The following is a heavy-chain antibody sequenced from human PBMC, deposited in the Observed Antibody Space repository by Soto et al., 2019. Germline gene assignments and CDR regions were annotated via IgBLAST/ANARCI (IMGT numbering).Heavy chain of an antibody. CDR1: GFMFSRYD. CDR2: IFSDGSKR. CDR3: GKDDLDIKGGARVVGTGPVGDL. J-gene: IGHJ5*02. V-gene: IGHV3-30*18. D-gene: IGHD2-21*02. Sequence: QVQLAESGGGVFQPGRSLRLSCAASGFMFSRYDMHWVRQTPGKGLEWVSVIFSDGSKRYYADSVQDRFTISRDNSKNTLSLQMDSLTPEDTAVYYCGKDDLDIKGGARVVGTGPVGDLWGRGTLVTVSS.